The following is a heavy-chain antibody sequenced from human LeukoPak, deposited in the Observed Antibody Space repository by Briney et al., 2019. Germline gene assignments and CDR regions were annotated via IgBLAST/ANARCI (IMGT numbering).Heavy chain of an antibody. Sequence: PGGSLRLSCAASGFTFSSYSMNWVRQAPGKGLEWVSSISSSSSYIYYADSVKGRFTISRDNAKNSLYLQMNSLRAEDTAVYYCARDCWAVAGHYYYYMDVWGKGTTVTISS. CDR2: ISSSSSYI. CDR3: ARDCWAVAGHYYYYMDV. V-gene: IGHV3-21*01. D-gene: IGHD6-19*01. CDR1: GFTFSSYS. J-gene: IGHJ6*03.